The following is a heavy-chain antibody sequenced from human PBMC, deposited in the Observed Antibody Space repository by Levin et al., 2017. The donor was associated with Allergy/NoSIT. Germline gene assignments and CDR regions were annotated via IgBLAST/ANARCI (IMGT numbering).Heavy chain of an antibody. V-gene: IGHV4-30-4*01. CDR3: ARAPYGDRMWY. Sequence: SETLSLTCTVSGGSISSGDYYWSWNRQPPGKGLEWIGYMYHSGSTYYNPSLKSRVTISLDTSKTQFSLKLSSVTAADTAVYYCARAPYGDRMWYWGQGTLVTVSS. CDR1: GGSISSGDYY. J-gene: IGHJ4*02. D-gene: IGHD4-17*01. CDR2: MYHSGST.